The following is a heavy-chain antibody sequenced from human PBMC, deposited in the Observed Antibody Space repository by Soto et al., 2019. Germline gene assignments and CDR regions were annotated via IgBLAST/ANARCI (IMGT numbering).Heavy chain of an antibody. CDR3: AKDEQAAGGIDY. J-gene: IGHJ4*02. Sequence: QVQLVQSGAEVKKPGASVKVSCKASGYTFTSYGISWVRQAPGQGLEWMGWISAYNGNTNYAQKLQGRVTTTTDTSTSTAYMELRSLRAGDTDVYYCAKDEQAAGGIDYWSQGTIVSVSS. D-gene: IGHD6-13*01. V-gene: IGHV1-18*01. CDR1: GYTFTSYG. CDR2: ISAYNGNT.